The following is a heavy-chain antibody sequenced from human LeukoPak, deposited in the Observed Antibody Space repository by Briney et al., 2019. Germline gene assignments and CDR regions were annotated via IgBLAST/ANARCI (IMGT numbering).Heavy chain of an antibody. CDR2: INHSGST. CDR3: ASLRPFDY. Sequence: SETLSLTCAVYGGSFSGYYWSWIRQPPGKGLEWIGEINHSGSTNYNPSLKSRVTISVDTSENQFSLKRGSVTAADTAVYYCASLRPFDYWGQGTLVTVSS. CDR1: GGSFSGYY. V-gene: IGHV4-34*01. J-gene: IGHJ4*02.